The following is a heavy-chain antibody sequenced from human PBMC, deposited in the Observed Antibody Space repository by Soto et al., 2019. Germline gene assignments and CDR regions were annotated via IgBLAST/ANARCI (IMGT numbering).Heavy chain of an antibody. D-gene: IGHD3-16*01. V-gene: IGHV1-46*01. CDR1: GDTFTSYY. CDR2: INPNGGSI. Sequence: ASVKVSCKAPGDTFTSYYMHWVRQAPGHGLEWMGVINPNGGSIRFAQKFQGRVIMTRDTARSTVYMELGGLTSEDTAVYYCARSPGGGYGILIEGTIWFAPWGQGTLFAVSS. CDR3: ARSPGGGYGILIEGTIWFAP. J-gene: IGHJ5*02.